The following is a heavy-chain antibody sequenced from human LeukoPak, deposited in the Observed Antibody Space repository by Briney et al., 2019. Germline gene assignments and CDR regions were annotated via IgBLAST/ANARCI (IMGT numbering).Heavy chain of an antibody. Sequence: PSETLSLTXAVYGGSFSGYYWSWIRQPPGKGLEWIGEINHSGSTNYNPSLKSRVTISVDTSKNQFSLKLSSVTAADTAVYYCARGPRKYCSSTSCHPRAFDYWGQGTLVTVSS. D-gene: IGHD2-2*01. CDR2: INHSGST. J-gene: IGHJ4*02. V-gene: IGHV4-34*01. CDR1: GGSFSGYY. CDR3: ARGPRKYCSSTSCHPRAFDY.